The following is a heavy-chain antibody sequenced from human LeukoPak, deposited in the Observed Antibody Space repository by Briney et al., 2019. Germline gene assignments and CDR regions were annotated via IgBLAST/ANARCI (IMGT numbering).Heavy chain of an antibody. CDR2: IWYDGSNK. J-gene: IGHJ3*02. V-gene: IGHV3-33*01. CDR3: ARDLGWELPLMYAFDI. CDR1: GFTFSSYG. Sequence: PGGSLRLSCAASGFTFSSYGMHWVRQAPGKGLEWVAVIWYDGSNKYYADSVKGRFTISRDNSKNTLYLQMNSLRAEDTAVYYCARDLGWELPLMYAFDIWGQGTMVTVSS. D-gene: IGHD1-26*01.